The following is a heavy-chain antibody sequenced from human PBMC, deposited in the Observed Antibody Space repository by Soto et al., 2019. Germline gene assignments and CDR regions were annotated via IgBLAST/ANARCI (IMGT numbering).Heavy chain of an antibody. D-gene: IGHD3-16*01. CDR2: ITAYNGNT. CDR3: ARVTNWAGAYDY. J-gene: IGHJ4*02. V-gene: IGHV1-18*01. Sequence: QVQLVQSGVEVKKPGASVKVSCKASGYIFSSYGISWVRQAPGQGLEWLGWITAYNGNTNYAQKLQGRVTMTTDTSTSTASMELRSLXSDDXAVXXCARVTNWAGAYDYWGQGTLVTVSS. CDR1: GYIFSSYG.